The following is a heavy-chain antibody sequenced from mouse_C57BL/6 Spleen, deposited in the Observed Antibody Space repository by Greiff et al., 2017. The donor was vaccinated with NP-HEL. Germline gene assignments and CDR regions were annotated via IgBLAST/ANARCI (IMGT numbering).Heavy chain of an antibody. D-gene: IGHD4-1*01. CDR1: GYAFSSYW. J-gene: IGHJ2*01. CDR3: VRRGTNWDYFDY. Sequence: VQLQQSGAELVKPGASVKISCKASGYAFSSYWMNWVKQRPGKGLEWIGQIYPGDGDTNYNGKFKGKATLTADKSSSTAYMQLSSLTSEDSAVSLCVRRGTNWDYFDYWGQGTTLTVSS. CDR2: IYPGDGDT. V-gene: IGHV1-80*01.